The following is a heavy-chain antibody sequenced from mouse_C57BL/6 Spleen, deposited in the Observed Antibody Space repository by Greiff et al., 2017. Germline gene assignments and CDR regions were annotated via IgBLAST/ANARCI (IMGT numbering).Heavy chain of an antibody. CDR3: ARGGDYGIPFAY. CDR2: IYPGDGDT. D-gene: IGHD1-1*01. J-gene: IGHJ3*01. Sequence: VQLQQSGPELVKPGASVKISCKASGYAFSSSWMNWVKQRPGKGLEWIGRIYPGDGDTNYNGKFKGKATLTADKSSSTAYMQLSSLTSEDSAVYFCARGGDYGIPFAYWGQGTLVTVSA. V-gene: IGHV1-82*01. CDR1: GYAFSSSW.